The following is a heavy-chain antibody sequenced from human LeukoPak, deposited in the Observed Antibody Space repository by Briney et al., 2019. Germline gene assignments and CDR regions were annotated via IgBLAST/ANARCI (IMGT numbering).Heavy chain of an antibody. CDR2: IYYSGST. J-gene: IGHJ3*02. Sequence: SETLSLTCTVSGGSISSYYWSWIRQPPGKGLEWIGYIYYSGSTNYNPSLKSRVTISVDTSKNQFSLKLSSVTAADTAVYYCARRQYYDFWSGYPKNAFDIWGQGTMVTVSS. D-gene: IGHD3-3*01. CDR3: ARRQYYDFWSGYPKNAFDI. V-gene: IGHV4-59*08. CDR1: GGSISSYY.